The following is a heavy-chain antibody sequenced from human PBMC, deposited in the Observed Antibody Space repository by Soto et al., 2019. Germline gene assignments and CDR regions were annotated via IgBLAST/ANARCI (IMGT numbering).Heavy chain of an antibody. Sequence: PLVFLKIPSNASGYSFSTSWLARYRQMPEKSLEWMGILYPGDSDTKYSPSLQGQVTISADTSISTAYLQWTSLKASDTAMYYCARSRRGAYSSGWYSLSGYYNYGIDVWGQGAKVTVSS. V-gene: IGHV5-51*01. D-gene: IGHD6-19*01. J-gene: IGHJ6*02. CDR1: GYSFSTSW. CDR3: ARSRRGAYSSGWYSLSGYYNYGIDV. CDR2: LYPGDSDT.